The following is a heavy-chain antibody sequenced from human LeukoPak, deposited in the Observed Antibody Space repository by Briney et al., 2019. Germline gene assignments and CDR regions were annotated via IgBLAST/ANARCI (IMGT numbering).Heavy chain of an antibody. V-gene: IGHV3-30*02. Sequence: PGGSPRLSCAASGFTFNKYGIHWVRQAPGKGLGWVSFIRYDGGKTYYTASVKGRFSISRDNANNTVDLQMNSLRPEDTAVYYCAKDFLDVTVAGTLDQWGQGTLVIVSS. CDR3: AKDFLDVTVAGTLDQ. CDR1: GFTFNKYG. J-gene: IGHJ4*02. CDR2: IRYDGGKT. D-gene: IGHD6-19*01.